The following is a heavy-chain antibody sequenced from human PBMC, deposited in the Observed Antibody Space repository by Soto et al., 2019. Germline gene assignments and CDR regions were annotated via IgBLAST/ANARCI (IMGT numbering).Heavy chain of an antibody. V-gene: IGHV3-23*01. D-gene: IGHD3-22*01. CDR1: GFTFSSYA. CDR3: AKMGHPGRGIVVVITPFDY. Sequence: PGGSLRLSCAASGFTFSSYAMSWVRQAPGKGLEWVSAISGSGGSTYYAGSVKGRFTISRDNSKNTLYLQMNSLRAEDTAVYYCAKMGHPGRGIVVVITPFDYWGQGTLVTVSS. J-gene: IGHJ4*02. CDR2: ISGSGGST.